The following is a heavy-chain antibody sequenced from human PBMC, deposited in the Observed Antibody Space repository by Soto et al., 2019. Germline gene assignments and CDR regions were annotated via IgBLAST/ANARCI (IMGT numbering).Heavy chain of an antibody. CDR2: IWYDGSNK. J-gene: IGHJ2*01. CDR3: ARDGGQLRLRKYFDL. D-gene: IGHD5-18*01. CDR1: GFTFSSYG. Sequence: QVQLVESGGGVVQPGRSLRLSCAASGFTFSSYGMHWVRQAPGKGLEWVAVIWYDGSNKYYADSVKGRFTISRDNSKNTLYLQMNSLRAEDTAVYYCARDGGQLRLRKYFDLWGRGTLVTVSS. V-gene: IGHV3-33*01.